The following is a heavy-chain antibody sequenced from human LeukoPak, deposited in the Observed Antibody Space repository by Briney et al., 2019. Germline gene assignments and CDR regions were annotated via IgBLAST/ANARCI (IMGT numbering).Heavy chain of an antibody. CDR2: IYYSGGT. CDR3: ARDRWYCTSTSCLDYYYYYMDV. CDR1: GGSISSYY. D-gene: IGHD2-2*01. J-gene: IGHJ6*03. Sequence: PSETLSLTCTVSGGSISSYYWSWIRQPPGKGLEWIGYIYYSGGTNYNPSLKSRVTMSVDTSKNQFSLKLSSVTAADTAVYYCARDRWYCTSTSCLDYYYYYMDVWGKGTTVTVSS. V-gene: IGHV4-59*01.